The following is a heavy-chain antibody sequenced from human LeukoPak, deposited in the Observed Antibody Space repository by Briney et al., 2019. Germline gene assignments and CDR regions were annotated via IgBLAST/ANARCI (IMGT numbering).Heavy chain of an antibody. Sequence: PGGSLRLSCAASGFTFSSYGMHWVRQAPGKGLEWVAVIWYDGSNKYYADSVKGRFTISRDNSKNTLYLQMNGLRAEDTAVYYCAKDLAVAVAGTVAWGQGTLVTVSS. CDR1: GFTFSSYG. CDR3: AKDLAVAVAGTVA. D-gene: IGHD6-19*01. CDR2: IWYDGSNK. J-gene: IGHJ5*02. V-gene: IGHV3-33*06.